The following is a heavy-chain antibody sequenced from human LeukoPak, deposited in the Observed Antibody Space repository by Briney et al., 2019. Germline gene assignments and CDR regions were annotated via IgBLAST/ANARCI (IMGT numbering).Heavy chain of an antibody. Sequence: PSQTLSLTSTVSGGSISSGGYYWSWIRQHPGKGLEWIGYIYYSGTYYNPSLKSRVTISVDTSKNQFSLKLSSVTAADTAVYYCALRRDGYNSIDYWGQGTLVTVSS. D-gene: IGHD5-24*01. J-gene: IGHJ4*02. CDR1: GGSISSGGYY. CDR3: ALRRDGYNSIDY. CDR2: IYYSGT. V-gene: IGHV4-31*03.